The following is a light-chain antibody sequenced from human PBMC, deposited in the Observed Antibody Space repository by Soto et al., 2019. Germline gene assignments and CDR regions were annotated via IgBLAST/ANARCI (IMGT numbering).Light chain of an antibody. J-gene: IGLJ1*01. V-gene: IGLV2-14*01. CDR2: DVS. CDR1: SSDVGGYNY. CDR3: SSYTSSSTLV. Sequence: QSALTQPASVSGSPGQSITISCTGTSSDVGGYNYVSWYQQHPGKAPKLMIYDVSNRPSGVSNRFSGSKSGNTASLTTSGLQAEDEADYYCSSYTSSSTLVFGNGTKATVL.